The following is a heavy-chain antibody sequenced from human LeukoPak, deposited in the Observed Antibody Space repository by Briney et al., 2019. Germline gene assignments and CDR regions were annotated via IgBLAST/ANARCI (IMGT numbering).Heavy chain of an antibody. J-gene: IGHJ6*02. CDR3: ARTEWLRLAADYYYGMDV. CDR1: GFTFSSYS. Sequence: PGGSLRLSCAASGFTFSSYSMNWVRQAPGKGLEWVSYISSSSSTIYYADSVKGRFTISRDNAKSSLYLQMNSLRAEDTAVYYCARTEWLRLAADYYYGMDVWGQGTTVTVSS. CDR2: ISSSSSTI. V-gene: IGHV3-48*04. D-gene: IGHD5-12*01.